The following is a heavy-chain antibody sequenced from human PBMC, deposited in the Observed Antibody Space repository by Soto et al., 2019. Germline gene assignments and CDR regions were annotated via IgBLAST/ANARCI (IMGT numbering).Heavy chain of an antibody. D-gene: IGHD3-10*01. Sequence: SLRLSRAASGFTFSSYWMSWVRQAPGKGLEWVSNIKEDGSGKYYVDSVKGRFTISRDNSKNTLYLQMNSLRAEDTAVYYCAKDSYHGSGSYHGYWGQGTLVTVSS. CDR3: AKDSYHGSGSYHGY. CDR1: GFTFSSYW. J-gene: IGHJ4*02. CDR2: IKEDGSGK. V-gene: IGHV3-7*05.